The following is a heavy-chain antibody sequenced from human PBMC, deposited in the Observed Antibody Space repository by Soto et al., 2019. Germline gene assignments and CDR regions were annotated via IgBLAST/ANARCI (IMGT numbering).Heavy chain of an antibody. V-gene: IGHV3-30*18. CDR1: GFTLSSTG. D-gene: IGHD6-19*01. CDR2: ISYDGSNT. CDR3: AKNWGSSGWFNGCDP. J-gene: IGHJ5*02. Sequence: QVQLVESGGGVVQPGRSLRLSCVASGFTLSSTGMHWVRQAPGKGLEWVAMISYDGSNTFYADSVKGRFTISRDNSWNTLYLQMDSLRTEETSVYYCAKNWGSSGWFNGCDPWGRGTLVTVSS.